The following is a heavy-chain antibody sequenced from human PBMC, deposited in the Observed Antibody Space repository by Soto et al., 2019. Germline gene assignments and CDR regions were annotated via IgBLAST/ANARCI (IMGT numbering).Heavy chain of an antibody. D-gene: IGHD4-4*01. CDR1: GFTFSNYW. CDR2: MKPDGGEI. Sequence: EVQLVESGGGLVQPGGSLRLSCAASGFTFSNYWMSWVRQPPGKGLEWVANMKPDGGEINYVDSVKGRFTISRDNAKNSLYLQMNSLRVEDTAVYYCGSDRGYSSFDYWGQGTPVTVSS. J-gene: IGHJ4*02. CDR3: GSDRGYSSFDY. V-gene: IGHV3-7*03.